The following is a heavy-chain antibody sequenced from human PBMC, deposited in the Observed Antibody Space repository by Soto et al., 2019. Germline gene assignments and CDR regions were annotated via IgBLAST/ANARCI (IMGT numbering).Heavy chain of an antibody. CDR2: IFYGGDNR. V-gene: IGHV3-33*01. D-gene: IGHD4-17*01. Sequence: PGGSLRLSCVASGFTFSNYGMHWVRQAPGKGLEWVAVIFYGGDNRYYTDSAKGRFTISRDNSKNTLYLQMSSLRAEDTAIYYCARDHYGGISGIDYWGQGTLVTVSS. J-gene: IGHJ4*02. CDR1: GFTFSNYG. CDR3: ARDHYGGISGIDY.